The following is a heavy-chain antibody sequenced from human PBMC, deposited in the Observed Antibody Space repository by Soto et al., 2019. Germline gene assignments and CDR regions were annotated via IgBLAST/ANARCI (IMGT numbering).Heavy chain of an antibody. CDR2: INAGNGNT. CDR3: ARELALWGYYSSGWYAGNSKWFDP. D-gene: IGHD6-19*01. V-gene: IGHV1-3*01. CDR1: GYTFTSYA. J-gene: IGHJ5*02. Sequence: QVQLVQSGAEVKKPGASVKVSCKASGYTFTSYAMHWVRQAPGQRLEWMGWINAGNGNTKYSQKFQGRVTITRDTSASTAYMELSSLRSEDTAVYYCARELALWGYYSSGWYAGNSKWFDPWGQGTLVTVSS.